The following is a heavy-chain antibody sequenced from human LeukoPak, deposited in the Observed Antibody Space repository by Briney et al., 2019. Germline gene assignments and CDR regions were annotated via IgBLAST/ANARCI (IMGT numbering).Heavy chain of an antibody. J-gene: IGHJ3*02. V-gene: IGHV1-2*02. Sequence: ASVKVSCKASGYTFTGYYMHWVRQAPGQGLEWMGWINPNSGGTNHAQKFQGRVTMTRDTSISTAYMELSRLRSDDTAVYYCARVIYYGSGSSDAFDIWGQGTMVTVSS. CDR3: ARVIYYGSGSSDAFDI. CDR2: INPNSGGT. CDR1: GYTFTGYY. D-gene: IGHD3-10*01.